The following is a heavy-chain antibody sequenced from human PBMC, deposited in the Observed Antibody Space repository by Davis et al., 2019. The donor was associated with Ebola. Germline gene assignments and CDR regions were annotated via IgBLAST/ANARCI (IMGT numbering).Heavy chain of an antibody. Sequence: PSETLSLTCAVSGGSISSSNWWSWVRQPPGKGLEWIGEIYHSGSTNYNPSLKSRVTISVDKSKNQFSLKLSSVTAADTAVYYCARVGGSSPGYYFDYWGQGTLVTVSS. D-gene: IGHD6-6*01. CDR2: IYHSGST. J-gene: IGHJ4*02. CDR3: ARVGGSSPGYYFDY. CDR1: GGSISSSNW. V-gene: IGHV4-4*02.